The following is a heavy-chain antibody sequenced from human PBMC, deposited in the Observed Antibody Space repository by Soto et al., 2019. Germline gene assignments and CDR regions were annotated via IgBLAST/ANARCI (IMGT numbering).Heavy chain of an antibody. CDR2: IYSGGST. CDR1: GFTVSSNY. V-gene: IGHV3-53*01. D-gene: IGHD5-18*01. J-gene: IGHJ3*02. CDR3: ARLGRHGGSKVVDTAIKKKNAFDI. Sequence: EVQLVESGGGLIQPGGSLRLSCAASGFTVSSNYMSWVRQAPGKGLEWVSVIYSGGSTYYADSVKGRFTISRDNSKNTLYRQMNSLRAEDTAVYYCARLGRHGGSKVVDTAIKKKNAFDIWGQGTMVTVSS.